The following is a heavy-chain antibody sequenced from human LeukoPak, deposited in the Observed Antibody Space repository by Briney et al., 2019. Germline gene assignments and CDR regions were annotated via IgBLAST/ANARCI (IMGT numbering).Heavy chain of an antibody. CDR2: IYYSGST. CDR3: ARSDSSGYYTFDY. V-gene: IGHV4-59*01. J-gene: IGHJ4*02. D-gene: IGHD3-22*01. Sequence: SETLSLTCAVYGGSFSGYYWSWIRQPPGKGLEWIGYIYYSGSTNYNPSLKSRVTISVDTSKNQFSLQLSSVTAADTAVYYCARSDSSGYYTFDYWGQGTLVTVSS. CDR1: GGSFSGYY.